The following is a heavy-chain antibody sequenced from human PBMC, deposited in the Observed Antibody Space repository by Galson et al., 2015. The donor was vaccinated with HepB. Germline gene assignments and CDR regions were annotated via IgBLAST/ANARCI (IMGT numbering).Heavy chain of an antibody. D-gene: IGHD5-24*01. CDR3: ARDGYNFGLYYYYYMDV. V-gene: IGHV1-8*01. Sequence: SVKVSCKASGYTFTSYDINWVRQATGQGLEWMGWMSPNSGNTGYAQKFQGRVTMTRNTSISTAYMELSSLRSEDTAVYYCARDGYNFGLYYYYYMDVWGKGTTVTVSS. J-gene: IGHJ6*03. CDR2: MSPNSGNT. CDR1: GYTFTSYD.